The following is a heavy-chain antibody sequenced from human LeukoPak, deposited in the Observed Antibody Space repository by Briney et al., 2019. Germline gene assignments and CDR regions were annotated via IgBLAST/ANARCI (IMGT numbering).Heavy chain of an antibody. CDR3: ARDGGGYNGIFDY. V-gene: IGHV4-59*12. D-gene: IGHD5-24*01. CDR2: IFYRGST. CDR1: GGSISPYY. J-gene: IGHJ4*02. Sequence: TSETLSLTCTVSGGSISPYYWSWMRQAPGTGLEWIGNIFYRGSTNYNASLQSRVSISVDTSKNQFSLSLSSVTAADTAVYYCARDGGGYNGIFDYWGQGTLVTVSS.